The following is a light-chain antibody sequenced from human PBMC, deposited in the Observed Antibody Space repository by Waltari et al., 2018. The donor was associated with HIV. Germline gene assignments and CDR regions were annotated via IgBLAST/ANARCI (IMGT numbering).Light chain of an antibody. Sequence: QSVLTQPPSASGTPGQRVTISCSGSTPNIGSNTINWYQQLPGTAPKLLISSNNQRPSGVPDRFSGSKSGTSASLAISGLQSEDEADYSCAAWDDSLNGPVFGGGTKLTVL. CDR2: SNN. V-gene: IGLV1-44*01. CDR3: AAWDDSLNGPV. J-gene: IGLJ3*02. CDR1: TPNIGSNT.